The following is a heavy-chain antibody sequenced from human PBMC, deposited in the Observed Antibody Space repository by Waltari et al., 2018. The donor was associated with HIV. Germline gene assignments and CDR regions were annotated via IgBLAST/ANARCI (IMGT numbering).Heavy chain of an antibody. D-gene: IGHD1-26*01. V-gene: IGHV7-4-1*02. CDR3: ARNREGPLDY. J-gene: IGHJ4*02. Sequence: QVQLVQSGSELKKPGASVKVSCKASGYTFTSYAVNWVRQAPGQGLEWMGWTNTNTGNPTYVPGFTGRFVFSLATSVSTAYLQISSLNAEDTAGYYCARNREGPLDYWGQGTLVTVSS. CDR2: TNTNTGNP. CDR1: GYTFTSYA.